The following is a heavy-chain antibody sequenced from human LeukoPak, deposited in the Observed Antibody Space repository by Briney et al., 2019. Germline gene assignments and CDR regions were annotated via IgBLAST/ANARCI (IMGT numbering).Heavy chain of an antibody. D-gene: IGHD2-2*02. CDR1: GFTFSSYA. Sequence: GGSLRLSCAASGFTFSSYAMHWVRQAPGKGLEWVAVISYDGSNKYYADSVKGRFTISRDNSKNTLYLQMNSLRAEDTAVYYCARPPLGYCSSTSCYTSFDYWGQGTLVTVSP. CDR3: ARPPLGYCSSTSCYTSFDY. J-gene: IGHJ4*02. CDR2: ISYDGSNK. V-gene: IGHV3-30-3*01.